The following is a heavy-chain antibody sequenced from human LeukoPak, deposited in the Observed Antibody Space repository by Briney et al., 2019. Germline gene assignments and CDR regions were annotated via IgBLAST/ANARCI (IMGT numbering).Heavy chain of an antibody. D-gene: IGHD3-9*01. CDR3: AKGRYFDWLLFDY. J-gene: IGHJ4*02. Sequence: GGSLRLSCAASGFTFSSRDWMTWVRQAPGKGLEWVANIKQDGSEKNYVDSVKGRFTISRDNSKNTLYLQMNSLRAEDTAVYYCAKGRYFDWLLFDYWGQGTLVTVSS. V-gene: IGHV3-7*03. CDR1: GFTFSSRDW. CDR2: IKQDGSEK.